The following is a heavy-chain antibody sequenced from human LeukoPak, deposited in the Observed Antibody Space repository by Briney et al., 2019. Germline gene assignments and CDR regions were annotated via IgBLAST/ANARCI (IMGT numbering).Heavy chain of an antibody. CDR1: GFTFSSYS. J-gene: IGHJ4*02. D-gene: IGHD5-18*01. CDR3: ARDGGRGYSYGYKN. Sequence: AGGSLRLSCAASGFTFSSYSMNWVRQAPGKGLEWVSSISSSSSYIYYADSVKGRFTISRDNAKNSLYLQMNSLRAEDTAVYYCARDGGRGYSYGYKNRGQGTLVTVSS. CDR2: ISSSSSYI. V-gene: IGHV3-21*01.